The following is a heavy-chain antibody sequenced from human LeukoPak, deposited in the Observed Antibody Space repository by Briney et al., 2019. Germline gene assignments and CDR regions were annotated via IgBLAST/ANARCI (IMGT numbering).Heavy chain of an antibody. J-gene: IGHJ4*02. D-gene: IGHD2-2*01. CDR3: ASSSCTSLEEFDY. CDR2: ISAYNGNT. V-gene: IGHV1-18*01. Sequence: ASVTVSCKASGYTFTSYGISWVRQAPGQGLEWMGWISAYNGNTNYAQKLQGRVTMTTAPSTSTAYMELRSLRSDDTAVYYCASSSCTSLEEFDYWGQGTLVTVSS. CDR1: GYTFTSYG.